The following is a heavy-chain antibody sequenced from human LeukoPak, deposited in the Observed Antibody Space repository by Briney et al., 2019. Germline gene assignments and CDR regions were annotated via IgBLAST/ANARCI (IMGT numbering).Heavy chain of an antibody. V-gene: IGHV3-23*01. J-gene: IGHJ4*02. CDR1: GFDFSSYA. CDR3: AKGRKSPDY. Sequence: GGSLRLSCAASGFDFSSYAMSWVRQAPGKGPEWVSASGSGGGTYYADSVKGRFTISRDNSKNTLYLQMNSLRDEDTALYYCAKGRKSPDYWGQGTLVTVSS. CDR2: SGSGGGT. D-gene: IGHD1-14*01.